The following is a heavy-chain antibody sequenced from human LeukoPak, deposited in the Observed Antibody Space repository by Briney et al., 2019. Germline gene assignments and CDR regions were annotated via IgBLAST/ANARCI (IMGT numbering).Heavy chain of an antibody. Sequence: GGSLRLSCAASGFTVSSNYMSWVRQAPGKGLEWVSVIYSGGSTYYADSVKGRFTISRHNSKNTLYLQMNSLRAEDTAVYYCARDRRGYSGYDGGIDYWGQGTLVTVSS. J-gene: IGHJ4*02. CDR2: IYSGGST. CDR1: GFTVSSNY. CDR3: ARDRRGYSGYDGGIDY. D-gene: IGHD5-12*01. V-gene: IGHV3-53*04.